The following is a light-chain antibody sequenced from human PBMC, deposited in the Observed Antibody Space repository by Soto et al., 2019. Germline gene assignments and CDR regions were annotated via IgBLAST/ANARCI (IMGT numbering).Light chain of an antibody. CDR1: QSISSY. CDR3: QQANSFPLT. CDR2: AAS. Sequence: FQMAQISSSLSASVGARVSIRCRASQSISSYLNWYQQKPGKAPKLLIYAASSLQSGVPSRFSGSGSGTDFTLTISSLQPEDFATYYCQQANSFPLTFGGGTKVDI. V-gene: IGKV1-39*01. J-gene: IGKJ4*01.